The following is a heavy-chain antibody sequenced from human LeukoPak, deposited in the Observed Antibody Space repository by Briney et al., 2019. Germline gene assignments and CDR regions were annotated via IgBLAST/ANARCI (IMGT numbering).Heavy chain of an antibody. D-gene: IGHD1-20*01. CDR2: INPNSGGT. CDR3: ARVRPYNWNDGDDI. V-gene: IGHV1-2*02. Sequence: ASVKVSCKASGYTFTGYYMHWVRQAPGQGLEWMGWINPNSGGTNYAQKFQGRVTMTRDTSISTAYMELSRLRSDDTAVYYCARVRPYNWNDGDDIWGQGTMVTVSS. CDR1: GYTFTGYY. J-gene: IGHJ3*02.